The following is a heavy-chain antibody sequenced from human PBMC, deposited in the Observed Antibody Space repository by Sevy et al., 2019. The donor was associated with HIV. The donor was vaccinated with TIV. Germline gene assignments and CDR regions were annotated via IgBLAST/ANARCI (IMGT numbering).Heavy chain of an antibody. Sequence: ASVKVSCKASGYTFTSYDINWVRQATGQGLEWMGWMNPNSGNTGYAEKFQGRVTMTRNTSISTAYMELSSLRSEDTAVYYCAYNWNCGAGYYYGMDVWGQGTTVTVS. CDR2: MNPNSGNT. J-gene: IGHJ6*02. CDR1: GYTFTSYD. CDR3: AYNWNCGAGYYYGMDV. V-gene: IGHV1-8*01. D-gene: IGHD1-7*01.